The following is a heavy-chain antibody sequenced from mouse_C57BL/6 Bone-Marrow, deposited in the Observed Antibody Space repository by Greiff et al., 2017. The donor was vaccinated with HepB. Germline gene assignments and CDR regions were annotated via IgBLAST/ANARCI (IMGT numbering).Heavy chain of an antibody. J-gene: IGHJ1*03. CDR3: ARGGLNWDWYFDV. CDR2: IDPSDSYT. CDR1: GYTFTSYW. Sequence: QVQLQQPGAELVTPGTSVKLSCKASGYTFTSYWMHWVKQRPGQGLEWIGVIDPSDSYTNYNQKFKGKATLTVDTSSSTAYMQLSSLTSEDSAVYYCARGGLNWDWYFDVWGTGTTVTVSS. V-gene: IGHV1-59*01. D-gene: IGHD4-1*02.